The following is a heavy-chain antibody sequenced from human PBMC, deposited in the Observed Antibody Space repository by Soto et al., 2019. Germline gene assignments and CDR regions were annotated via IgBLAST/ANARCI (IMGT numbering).Heavy chain of an antibody. D-gene: IGHD2-21*02. J-gene: IGHJ3*02. CDR2: IYHAGSP. Sequence: HLQESGPGLVKPSGTLSLTCGVSGGSVISSSWWTWLRQSPGKGLEWIGEIYHAGSPNYNPSFQSRVTILLDKSKNNFSLRLTSVTAADAAIYYCARGSSFRGDFDIWGQGTAVIVSS. V-gene: IGHV4-4*02. CDR3: ARGSSFRGDFDI. CDR1: GGSVISSSW.